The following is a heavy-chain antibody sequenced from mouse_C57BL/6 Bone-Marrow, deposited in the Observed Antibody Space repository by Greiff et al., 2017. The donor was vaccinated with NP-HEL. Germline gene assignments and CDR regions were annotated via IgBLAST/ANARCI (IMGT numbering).Heavy chain of an antibody. CDR3: AYGSRHPRYCDV. CDR2: IYPRSGNT. CDR1: GYTFTSYG. J-gene: IGHJ1*03. Sequence: QVPLQQSGAELARPGASVKLSCKASGYTFTSYGIRWVKQRTGQGLEWIGEIYPRSGNTYSNEKFKGKATLTADKSSSTASMELRSLTSVASAVYFCAYGSRHPRYCDVWGTGTTVTVSS. D-gene: IGHD1-1*01. V-gene: IGHV1-81*01.